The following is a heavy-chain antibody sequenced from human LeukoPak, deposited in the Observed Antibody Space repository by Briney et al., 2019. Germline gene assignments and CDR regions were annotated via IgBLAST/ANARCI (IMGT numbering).Heavy chain of an antibody. V-gene: IGHV3-30*02. D-gene: IGHD6-25*01. CDR1: GFSLSSYG. Sequence: GRSLRLSCAAAGFSLSSYGIHWVRHAPGRGLEWVTFLNYDGSTTQSAKSLKGRFTIISKAVSKNILYLQWNNLTPEDRGAFYCVAAGLGVAHWRDPGGQGTRAIVSS. CDR2: LNYDGSTT. CDR3: VAAGLGVAHWRDP. J-gene: IGHJ5*02.